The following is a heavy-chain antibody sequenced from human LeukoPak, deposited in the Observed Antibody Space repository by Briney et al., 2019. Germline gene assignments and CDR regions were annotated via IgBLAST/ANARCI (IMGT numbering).Heavy chain of an antibody. D-gene: IGHD5-24*01. CDR3: ARGRDGYNFLNRGEYYYFDY. Sequence: PSETLSLTCTVSGYSISSGYYWGWIRQPTGKGLEWIGSIYHSGSTYYNPSLKSRVTISVDTSKNQFSLKLSSVTAADTAVYYCARGRDGYNFLNRGEYYYFDYWGQGTLVTVSS. CDR2: IYHSGST. CDR1: GYSISSGYY. V-gene: IGHV4-38-2*02. J-gene: IGHJ4*02.